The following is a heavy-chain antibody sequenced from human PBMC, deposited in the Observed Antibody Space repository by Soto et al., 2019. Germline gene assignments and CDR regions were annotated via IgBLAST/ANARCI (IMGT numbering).Heavy chain of an antibody. CDR2: IIDTGAST. Sequence: GSLRLSCPASGFTFKESAMNWVRQAPGKGLEWVASIIDTGASTLYAESVRGRLSISRDNSKKTLYLQMNSLRGEDTAVYYCAKGRGSGWAWYFDNWGKETLVTVSS. CDR1: GFTFKESA. CDR3: AKGRGSGWAWYFDN. V-gene: IGHV3-23*01. J-gene: IGHJ4*02. D-gene: IGHD6-19*01.